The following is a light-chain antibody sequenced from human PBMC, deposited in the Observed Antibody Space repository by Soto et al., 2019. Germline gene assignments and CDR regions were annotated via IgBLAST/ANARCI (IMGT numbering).Light chain of an antibody. CDR1: SSDVGSYNF. Sequence: QSALTQPASVSGSPGQSITISCSGTSSDVGSYNFVSWYQQHPGDAPKLMIYEVSRRPSGVSTRFSGSKSGNTASLTISGLQAEDEPDYYCSSYTSSSTYVFGTGTKLTVL. J-gene: IGLJ1*01. CDR3: SSYTSSSTYV. CDR2: EVS. V-gene: IGLV2-14*01.